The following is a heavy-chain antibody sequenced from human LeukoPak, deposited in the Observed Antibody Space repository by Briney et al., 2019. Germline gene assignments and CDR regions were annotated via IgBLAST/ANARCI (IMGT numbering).Heavy chain of an antibody. V-gene: IGHV3-23*01. D-gene: IGHD4-23*01. CDR3: ARRSDYGGNGNYFDY. CDR1: VFTFSIDG. CDR2: ISGRDSNT. Sequence: GGSLRLSCAASVFTFSIDGMSGVRQAPGEGLEWVSTISGRDSNTYYADSVEGRFIISRDNSRSTLYLQMNSLRGKDTSVYYRARRSDYGGNGNYFDYWGQGTPVTVSS. J-gene: IGHJ4*02.